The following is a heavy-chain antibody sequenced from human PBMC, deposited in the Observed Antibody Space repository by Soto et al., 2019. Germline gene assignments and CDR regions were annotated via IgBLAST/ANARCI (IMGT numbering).Heavy chain of an antibody. D-gene: IGHD3-22*01. J-gene: IGHJ4*02. V-gene: IGHV3-48*02. Sequence: EVQLVESGGGLVQPGGSLRLSCAASGFTFSSYSMNWDRQAPGKGLEWVSYISSSSSTIYYADSVKGRFTISRNNAKNSLYLQMNSLRDEDTAVYYCARERVDSSGYYDPFDYWGQGTLVTVSS. CDR2: ISSSSSTI. CDR3: ARERVDSSGYYDPFDY. CDR1: GFTFSSYS.